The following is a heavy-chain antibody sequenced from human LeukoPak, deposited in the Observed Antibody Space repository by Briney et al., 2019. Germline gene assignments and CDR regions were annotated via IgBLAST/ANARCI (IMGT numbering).Heavy chain of an antibody. D-gene: IGHD5-18*01. CDR1: GFTFSGSA. J-gene: IGHJ4*02. CDR2: IRTKDNNYAT. V-gene: IGHV3-73*01. CDR3: TTTALVNYFDY. Sequence: GGSLRLSCAASGFTFSGSAMFWVRQASGKGLEWVGRIRTKDNNYATTYAASVEGRFTISRDDSKNMAYLQMNSLKKEDTAVYYCTTTALVNYFDYWGQGTLVTLSS.